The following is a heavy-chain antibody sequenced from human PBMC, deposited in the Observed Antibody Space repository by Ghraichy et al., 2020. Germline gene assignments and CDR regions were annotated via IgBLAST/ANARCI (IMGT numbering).Heavy chain of an antibody. J-gene: IGHJ4*02. Sequence: SETLSLTCTVSGGSITTYYWSWIRQPPGKGLEWIGYIYYSGSTNYNPSLKSRVTISVDTSKKQFSLKLSSVTAADTAVYYCARVISNRYSRGWNPPWYFDYWGQGTLVTVSS. CDR3: ARVISNRYSRGWNPPWYFDY. CDR2: IYYSGST. CDR1: GGSITTYY. D-gene: IGHD6-19*01. V-gene: IGHV4-59*01.